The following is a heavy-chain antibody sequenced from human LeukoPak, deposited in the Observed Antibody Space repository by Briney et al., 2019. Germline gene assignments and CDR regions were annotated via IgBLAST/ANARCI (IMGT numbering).Heavy chain of an antibody. D-gene: IGHD6-13*01. J-gene: IGHJ4*02. CDR2: IYYSGST. Sequence: PQTLSLTCTVSGGSISSGGYYWSWIRQHPGKGLEWIGYIYYSGSTNYNPSLKSRVTISADTSKNQFSLKLSSVTAADTAVYYCARYSRSLPGFDYWGQGTLVTVSS. CDR3: ARYSRSLPGFDY. CDR1: GGSISSGGYY. V-gene: IGHV4-31*03.